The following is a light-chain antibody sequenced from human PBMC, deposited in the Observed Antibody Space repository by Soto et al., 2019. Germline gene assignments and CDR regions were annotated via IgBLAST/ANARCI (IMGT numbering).Light chain of an antibody. Sequence: EIVLTQSPGTLSLSPGERATLSCRTSQSVSSDSLAWYQQKPGQAPRLLISAASSRASGIPDRFSGSGSGTEFTLTISRLEPEDFAVYYCQQYGSSPPYTFGQGTKLEIK. CDR3: QQYGSSPPYT. V-gene: IGKV3-20*01. CDR2: AAS. CDR1: QSVSSDS. J-gene: IGKJ2*01.